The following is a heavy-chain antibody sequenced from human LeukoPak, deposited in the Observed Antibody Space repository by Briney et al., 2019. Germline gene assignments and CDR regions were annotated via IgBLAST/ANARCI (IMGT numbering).Heavy chain of an antibody. V-gene: IGHV1-18*01. CDR3: ARDIMVRGVTASAY. CDR2: ISAYNGNT. CDR1: GYTFTSYG. J-gene: IGHJ4*02. Sequence: GASVKVSCKASGYTFTSYGISWVRQAPGQGLEWVGWISAYNGNTNYAQKLQGRVTMTTDTSTSTAYMELRSLRSDDTAVYYCARDIMVRGVTASAYWGQGTLVAVSS. D-gene: IGHD3-10*01.